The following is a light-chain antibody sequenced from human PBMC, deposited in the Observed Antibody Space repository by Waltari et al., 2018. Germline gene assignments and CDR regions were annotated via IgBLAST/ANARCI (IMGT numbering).Light chain of an antibody. J-gene: IGLJ2*01. CDR2: EVT. CDR1: SSDVGNYNL. V-gene: IGLV2-23*02. CDR3: CSYAGSRIVV. Sequence: QPALTQPASVSGSPGQSITISCTGTSSDVGNYNLVSWYQHHPGKVPKLMIYEVTKRPSGISNRFSGSKSGNTASLTISGLQAEDEGDYYCCSYAGSRIVVFGGGTKMTVL.